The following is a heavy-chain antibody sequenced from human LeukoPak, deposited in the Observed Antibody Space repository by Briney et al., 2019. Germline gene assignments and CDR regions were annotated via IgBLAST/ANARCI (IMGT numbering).Heavy chain of an antibody. CDR3: ARVISDSTDAFDI. CDR2: IYDSGRT. D-gene: IGHD3-3*02. CDR1: GGSIGTYY. V-gene: IGHV4-59*12. Sequence: SETLSLTCTVSGGSIGTYYWNWIRQPPGKGLEWIGYIYDSGRTYYNPSLKSRVTISVDRSKNQFSLNLSSVTAADTAVYYCARVISDSTDAFDIWGQGTMVTVSS. J-gene: IGHJ3*02.